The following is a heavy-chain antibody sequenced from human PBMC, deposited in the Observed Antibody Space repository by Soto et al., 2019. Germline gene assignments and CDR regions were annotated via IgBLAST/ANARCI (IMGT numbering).Heavy chain of an antibody. CDR3: AKAKFTGGLTPFDS. CDR1: GFTFSSHA. V-gene: IGHV3-23*01. D-gene: IGHD2-15*01. J-gene: IGHJ5*01. Sequence: GGSLRLSCAASGFTFSSHAMSWVRQAPGKGLEWVSTISDGGSSTYFADSVKGRFTISRDNSKNTLYMQMNSLRAEDTAIYYCAKAKFTGGLTPFDSWGQGTLVTVSS. CDR2: ISDGGSST.